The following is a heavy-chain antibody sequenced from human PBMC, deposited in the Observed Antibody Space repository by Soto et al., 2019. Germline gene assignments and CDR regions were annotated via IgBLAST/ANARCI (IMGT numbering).Heavy chain of an antibody. J-gene: IGHJ4*02. CDR3: AQDPSHQFDY. Sequence: QVQLVESGGGVVQPGRSLRLSCAASGFTFSHYAMHWVRQAPGKGLEWVALMSYDGSNEYYADSVKGRFTISRDNSKNTLYLQMNSLRDDDPALHYCAQDPSHQFDYWGQGTLATVSS. CDR2: MSYDGSNE. CDR1: GFTFSHYA. V-gene: IGHV3-30*18. D-gene: IGHD2-2*01.